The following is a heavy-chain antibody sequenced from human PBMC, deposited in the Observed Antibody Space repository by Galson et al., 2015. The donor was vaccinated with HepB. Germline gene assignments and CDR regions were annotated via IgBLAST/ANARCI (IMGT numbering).Heavy chain of an antibody. V-gene: IGHV3-30-3*01. CDR1: GFTFSSYA. CDR3: ARTNSSSWYLGLYAFDI. J-gene: IGHJ3*02. CDR2: ISYDGSNK. D-gene: IGHD6-13*01. Sequence: LRLSCAASGFTFSSYAMHWVRQAPGKGLEWVAVISYDGSNKYYADSVKGRFTISRDNSKNTLYLQMNSLRAEDTAVYYCARTNSSSWYLGLYAFDIWGQGTMVTVSS.